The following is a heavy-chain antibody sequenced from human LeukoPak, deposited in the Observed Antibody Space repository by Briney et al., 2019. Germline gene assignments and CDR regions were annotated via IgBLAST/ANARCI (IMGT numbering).Heavy chain of an antibody. D-gene: IGHD6-13*01. Sequence: GGSLRLSCAASGFTFSSYSMNWVRQAPGKGLEWVSYISSSSSTIYYADSVKGRFTISRDNSKNTLYLQMNSLRAEDTAVYYCARDHSSSWYYYYYYYMDVWGKGTTVTVSS. CDR2: ISSSSSTI. CDR1: GFTFSSYS. V-gene: IGHV3-48*01. CDR3: ARDHSSSWYYYYYYYMDV. J-gene: IGHJ6*03.